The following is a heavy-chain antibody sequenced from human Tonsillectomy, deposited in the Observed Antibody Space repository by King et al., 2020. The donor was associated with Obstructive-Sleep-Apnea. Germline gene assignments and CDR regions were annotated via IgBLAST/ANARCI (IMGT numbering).Heavy chain of an antibody. Sequence: VQLVESGGGVVQPGRSLRLSCAASGFTFSSHGFHWVRQAPGQGLEWVAVISYDGSNKYYVDSVKGRFTISRDNSKNTLYLQMSSVRAEDTAVYYCARDLGYCSGGNCHTPGYWGQGTLVTVSS. V-gene: IGHV3-30*03. D-gene: IGHD2-15*01. CDR3: ARDLGYCSGGNCHTPGY. CDR1: GFTFSSHG. J-gene: IGHJ4*02. CDR2: ISYDGSNK.